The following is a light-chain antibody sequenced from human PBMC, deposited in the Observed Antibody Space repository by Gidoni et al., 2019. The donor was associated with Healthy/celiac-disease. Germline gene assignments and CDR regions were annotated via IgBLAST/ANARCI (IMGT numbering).Light chain of an antibody. CDR3: NARDSSGNHLV. Sequence: SSELTQDPAVSVALGQTVRITCQGDSLRSYYASWYQQKPGQAPVLVIYGKNNRPSGIPDRFSCSSSGNTASLTITGAQAENDADYYCNARDSSGNHLVFGGGTKLTVL. J-gene: IGLJ2*01. CDR2: GKN. V-gene: IGLV3-19*01. CDR1: SLRSYY.